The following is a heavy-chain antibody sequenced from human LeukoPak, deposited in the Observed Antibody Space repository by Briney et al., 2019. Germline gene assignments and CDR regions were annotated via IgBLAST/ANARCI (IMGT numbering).Heavy chain of an antibody. J-gene: IGHJ4*02. CDR2: MNPNSGNT. CDR3: ARGRVATIRVDY. V-gene: IGHV1-8*01. CDR1: GYTFTSYD. Sequence: ASVKVSCKASGYTFTSYDINWVRQATGQGLEWMGWMNPNSGNTGYAQKFQGRVTMTRNTSISTAYMELSSLRSEDTAVYYCARGRVATIRVDYWGQGTLVTVSS. D-gene: IGHD5-12*01.